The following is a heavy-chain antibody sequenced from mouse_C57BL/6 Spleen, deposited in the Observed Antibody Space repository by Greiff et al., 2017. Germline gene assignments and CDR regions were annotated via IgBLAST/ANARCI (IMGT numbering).Heavy chain of an antibody. CDR1: GFNIKNTY. CDR2: IDPANGNT. CDR3: ARNYGSSYGYFDV. J-gene: IGHJ1*03. V-gene: IGHV14-3*01. Sequence: EVQGVESVAELVRPGDSVKLSCTASGFNIKNTYMHWVKQRPEQGLEWIGRIDPANGNTKYAPKVKGKVTITADTSSNTTYLTLSSPASEDTAISYRARNYGSSYGYFDVWGTGTTVTVSS. D-gene: IGHD1-1*01.